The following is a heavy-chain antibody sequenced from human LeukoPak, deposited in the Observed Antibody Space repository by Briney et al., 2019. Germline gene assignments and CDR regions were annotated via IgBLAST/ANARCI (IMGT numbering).Heavy chain of an antibody. D-gene: IGHD3-22*01. CDR1: GFTFTNNW. CDR2: IKQDDSEI. V-gene: IGHV3-7*03. Sequence: GGSLRLSCAASGFTFTNNWMTWLRQAPGKGLEWVANIKQDDSEIYYVGSVKGRFTISRDNSKNTVYLQMNSLRAEDTAIYYCAKHSHDGSAPYYEVQLDYWGQGTLVTVSS. J-gene: IGHJ4*02. CDR3: AKHSHDGSAPYYEVQLDY.